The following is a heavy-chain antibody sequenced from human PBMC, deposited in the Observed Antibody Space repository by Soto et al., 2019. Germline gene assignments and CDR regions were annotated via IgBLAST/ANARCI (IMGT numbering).Heavy chain of an antibody. Sequence: EVQLVETGGGLIQPGGSLRLSCAASGFTVSNNYMSWVRQAPGKGLEWVSLIYSGGSTFYADSVKGRVTISRDNSKNTLFLQINSLRAEYTAVYFCATYTSLDYWGQGTLVTVSS. CDR2: IYSGGST. CDR3: ATYTSLDY. CDR1: GFTVSNNY. J-gene: IGHJ4*02. D-gene: IGHD2-2*02. V-gene: IGHV3-53*02.